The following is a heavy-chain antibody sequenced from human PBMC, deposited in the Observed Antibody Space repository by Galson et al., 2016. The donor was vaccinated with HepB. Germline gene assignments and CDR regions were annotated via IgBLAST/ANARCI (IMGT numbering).Heavy chain of an antibody. D-gene: IGHD2-2*01. J-gene: IGHJ6*02. CDR1: GFTFSVSA. Sequence: SLRLSCAASGFTFSVSAIHWVRQAPGKGLEWVARIRTRKNRYTTTYAASVKGRFTISRDDSRSTAYLEINSLNTEDTATYYCTSMQYGLDVWGQGTTVTVSS. V-gene: IGHV3-73*01. CDR3: TSMQYGLDV. CDR2: IRTRKNRYTT.